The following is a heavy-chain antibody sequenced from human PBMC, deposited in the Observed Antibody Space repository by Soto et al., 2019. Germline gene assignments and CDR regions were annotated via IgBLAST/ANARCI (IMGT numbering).Heavy chain of an antibody. CDR3: ALRSMAVVPEY. Sequence: QVQLQESGPGLVKPSETLSLTCAVSGDSISSYYCMWIRQPPGKGLESIGYLYYGRSANYNPSLKSRFTLSVNTSTNQSSLTLSSMTAADTAVYYCALRSMAVVPEYWGQGTLVTVSS. CDR1: GDSISSYY. J-gene: IGHJ4*02. D-gene: IGHD3-22*01. CDR2: LYYGRSA. V-gene: IGHV4-59*01.